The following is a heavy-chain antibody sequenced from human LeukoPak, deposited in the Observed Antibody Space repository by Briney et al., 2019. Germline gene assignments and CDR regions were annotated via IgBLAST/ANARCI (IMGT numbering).Heavy chain of an antibody. CDR1: VYTFTSYG. D-gene: IGHD3-10*01. Sequence: ASVKVSCKASVYTFTSYGISWVRQAPGQGLEWMGXIXXXXXNTNYAQKLQGRVTMTTDTSTSTAYMELRSLRSDDTAVYYCARDRTMVRGAQRDYYYYYGMDVWGQGTTVTVSS. CDR2: IXXXXXNT. V-gene: IGHV1-18*01. J-gene: IGHJ6*02. CDR3: ARDRTMVRGAQRDYYYYYGMDV.